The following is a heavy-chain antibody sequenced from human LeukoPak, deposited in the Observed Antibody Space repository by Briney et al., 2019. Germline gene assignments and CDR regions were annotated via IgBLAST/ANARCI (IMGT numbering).Heavy chain of an antibody. CDR2: ITSTSTYM. CDR3: ARDPYSGAYGADYYYMDV. J-gene: IGHJ6*03. Sequence: GGSLRLSCAASGFTFSTFNMNWVRQAPGKGLEWVASITSTSTYMFYADSVRGRFTISRDNAANSLFLQMDSLRGEDTAVYYCARDPYSGAYGADYYYMDVWGRGTTVTVSS. CDR1: GFTFSTFN. D-gene: IGHD1-26*01. V-gene: IGHV3-21*01.